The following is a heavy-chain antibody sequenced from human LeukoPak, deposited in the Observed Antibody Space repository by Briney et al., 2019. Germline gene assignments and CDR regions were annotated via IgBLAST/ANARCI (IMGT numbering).Heavy chain of an antibody. CDR1: GFTVSSNY. J-gene: IGHJ4*02. Sequence: GRSLRLSCAASGFTVSSNYMSWVRQAPGKGLEWVSVIYSGGSTYYADSVKGRFTISRDNSKNTLYLQMNSLRAEDTAVYYCARDLLGSVGELGYWGQGTLVTVSS. CDR3: ARDLLGSVGELGY. V-gene: IGHV3-53*01. CDR2: IYSGGST. D-gene: IGHD1-26*01.